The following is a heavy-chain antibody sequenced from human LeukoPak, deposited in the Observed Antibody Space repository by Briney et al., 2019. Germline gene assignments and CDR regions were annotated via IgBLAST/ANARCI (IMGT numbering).Heavy chain of an antibody. V-gene: IGHV4-30-2*01. CDR3: ARAPPYYYYGMDV. CDR1: GGSISSGGYS. Sequence: SQTLSLTCAVSGGSISSGGYSWSWIRQPPGKGLEWIGYIYHSGSTYYNPSLKSRVTISVDRSKSQFSLKLSSVTAADTAVYYCARAPPYYYYGMDVWGQGTTVTVSS. CDR2: IYHSGST. J-gene: IGHJ6*02.